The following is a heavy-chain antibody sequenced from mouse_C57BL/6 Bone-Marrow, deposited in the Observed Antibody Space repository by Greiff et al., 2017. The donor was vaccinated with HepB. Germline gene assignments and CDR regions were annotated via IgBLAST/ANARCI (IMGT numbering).Heavy chain of an antibody. J-gene: IGHJ4*01. CDR2: IDPETGGT. CDR1: GYTFTDYE. V-gene: IGHV1-15*01. Sequence: VQLQQSGAELVRPGASVTLSCKASGYTFTDYEMHWVKQTPVHGLEWIGAIDPETGGTAYNQKFKGKAILTADKSSSTAYMELRSRTSEDSAVYYGTRDYYGSISYAMDYWGQGTSVTVSS. D-gene: IGHD1-1*01. CDR3: TRDYYGSISYAMDY.